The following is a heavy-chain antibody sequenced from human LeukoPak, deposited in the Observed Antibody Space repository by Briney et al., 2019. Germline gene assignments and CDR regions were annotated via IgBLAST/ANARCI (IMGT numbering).Heavy chain of an antibody. V-gene: IGHV1-2*02. Sequence: ASVKVSCKASGYTFTGYYMHWVRQAPGQGLEWMGWINPNSGGTNYAQKFQGRVTMTTDTSTSTAYMELRSLRSDDTAVYYCARHSKEDCSSTSCYYYGMDVWGQGTTVTVSS. D-gene: IGHD2-2*01. CDR2: INPNSGGT. CDR1: GYTFTGYY. J-gene: IGHJ6*02. CDR3: ARHSKEDCSSTSCYYYGMDV.